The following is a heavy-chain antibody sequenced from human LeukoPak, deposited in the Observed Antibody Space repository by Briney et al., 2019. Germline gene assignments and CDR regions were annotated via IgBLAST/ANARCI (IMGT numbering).Heavy chain of an antibody. CDR3: ARDPVYYGAGSYVADGFDI. CDR2: ISGDGSII. D-gene: IGHD3-10*01. CDR1: GFIFSSYE. Sequence: PGGSLRLSYAASGFIFSSYEMNWVRQAPGQGLEWISYISGDGSIIYYADSVKGRFTISRDNAKNSLYLQMTSLRAEDTAVYYCARDPVYYGAGSYVADGFDIWGQGTVVTVSS. J-gene: IGHJ3*02. V-gene: IGHV3-48*03.